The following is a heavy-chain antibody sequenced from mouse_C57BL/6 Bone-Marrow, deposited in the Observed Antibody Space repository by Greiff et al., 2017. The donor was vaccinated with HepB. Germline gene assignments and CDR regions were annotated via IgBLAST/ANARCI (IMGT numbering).Heavy chain of an antibody. V-gene: IGHV1-81*01. CDR3: ASGPYDYRRSYDYFDY. CDR2: IYPRSGNT. D-gene: IGHD1-1*01. Sequence: VQLQESGAELARPGASVKLSCKASGYTFTSYGISWVKQRTGQGLEWIGEIYPRSGNTYYNEKFKGKATLTADKSSSTAYMELRSLTSEDSAVYFCASGPYDYRRSYDYFDYWGQGTTLPVSS. CDR1: GYTFTSYG. J-gene: IGHJ2*01.